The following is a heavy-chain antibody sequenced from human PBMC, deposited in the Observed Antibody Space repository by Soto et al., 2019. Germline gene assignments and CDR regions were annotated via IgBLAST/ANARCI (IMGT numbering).Heavy chain of an antibody. V-gene: IGHV3-49*03. CDR2: IRSNSYGGTR. CDR1: GFTFGDYA. CDR3: SRSYWYSSGWRFDY. D-gene: IGHD6-19*01. J-gene: IGHJ4*02. Sequence: GVSLRLSCTASGFTFGDYAMSWFRQAPGKGLEWVGLIRSNSYGGTREYAASVKGRFTISRDDTTKIAYLEMNSLKTEDTAVYYCSRSYWYSSGWRFDYWGLGTLVTVSS.